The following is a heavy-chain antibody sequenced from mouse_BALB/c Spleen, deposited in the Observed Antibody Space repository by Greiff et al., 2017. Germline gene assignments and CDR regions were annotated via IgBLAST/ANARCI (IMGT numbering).Heavy chain of an antibody. Sequence: VMLVESGAELAKPGASVKMSCKASGYTFTSYWMHWVKQRPGQGLEWIGYINPSTGYTEYNQKFKDKATLTADKSSSTAYMQLSSLTSEDSAVYYCARGSSYYFDYWGQGTTLTVSS. V-gene: IGHV1-7*01. CDR3: ARGSSYYFDY. D-gene: IGHD1-1*01. CDR1: GYTFTSYW. CDR2: INPSTGYT. J-gene: IGHJ2*01.